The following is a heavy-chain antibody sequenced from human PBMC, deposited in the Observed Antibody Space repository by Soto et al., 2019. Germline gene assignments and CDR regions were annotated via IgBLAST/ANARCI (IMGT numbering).Heavy chain of an antibody. CDR1: GGSISSSSYY. CDR3: ARRVDIVVVVAATNWFDP. Sequence: SETLSLTCTVSGGSISSSSYYWGWIRQPPGKGLEWIGSIYYSGSTYYNPSLKSRVTMTVDTSKNQFSLKLSSVTAADTAVYYCARRVDIVVVVAATNWFDPWGQGTLVTVSS. D-gene: IGHD2-15*01. V-gene: IGHV4-39*01. J-gene: IGHJ5*02. CDR2: IYYSGST.